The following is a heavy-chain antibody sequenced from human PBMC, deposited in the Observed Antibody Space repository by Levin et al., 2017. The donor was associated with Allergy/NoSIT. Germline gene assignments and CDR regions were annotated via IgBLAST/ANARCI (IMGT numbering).Heavy chain of an antibody. CDR2: ISAYNGNT. J-gene: IGHJ4*02. V-gene: IGHV1-18*01. Sequence: ASVKVSCKASGYTFTSYGISWVRQAPGQGLEWMGWISAYNGNTNYAQKLQGRVTMTTDTSTSTAYMELRSLRSDDTAVYYCARGIPLRYFDWSPPDYWGQGTLVTVSS. CDR1: GYTFTSYG. CDR3: ARGIPLRYFDWSPPDY. D-gene: IGHD3-9*01.